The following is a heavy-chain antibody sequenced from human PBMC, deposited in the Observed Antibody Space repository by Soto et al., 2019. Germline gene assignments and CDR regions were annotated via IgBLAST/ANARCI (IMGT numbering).Heavy chain of an antibody. V-gene: IGHV1-8*02. CDR1: GGTFSCYT. Sequence: ASVKVSCKASGGTFSCYTISWVRQAPGQGLEWMGRIIPNSGNTGYAQKFQGRVTMTRNTSISTAYMELSSLRSEDTAVYYCARGGAEYYGSGSYYNDFDYWGQGTLVTVSS. CDR2: IIPNSGNT. D-gene: IGHD3-10*01. J-gene: IGHJ4*02. CDR3: ARGGAEYYGSGSYYNDFDY.